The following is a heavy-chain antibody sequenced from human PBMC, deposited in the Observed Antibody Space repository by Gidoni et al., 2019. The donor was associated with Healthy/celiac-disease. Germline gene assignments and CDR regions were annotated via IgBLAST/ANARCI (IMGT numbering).Heavy chain of an antibody. CDR1: GGSLRSGDYY. J-gene: IGHJ4*02. D-gene: IGHD4-17*01. Sequence: QVQLQESGPGLVQPSQTLSLTCPLTGGSLRSGDYYWSWIRQPPGKGLEWIGYIYYSGSTYYNPSLKSRVTISVDTSKNQFSLKLSSVTAADTAVYYCARRGYGDDGGPFDYWGQGTLVTVSS. V-gene: IGHV4-30-4*01. CDR2: IYYSGST. CDR3: ARRGYGDDGGPFDY.